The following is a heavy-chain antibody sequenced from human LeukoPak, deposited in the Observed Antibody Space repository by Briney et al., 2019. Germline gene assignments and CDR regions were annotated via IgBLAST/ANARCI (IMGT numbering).Heavy chain of an antibody. Sequence: SETLSLTCTVSGGSISSSSYYWGWIRQPPGKGLEWIGSIYYSGSTYYNPSLKSRVTISVDTSKNQFSLKLSSVTAADTAVYYCASPGIVGAPGYFDYWGQGTLVTVSS. V-gene: IGHV4-39*01. CDR1: GGSISSSSYY. CDR3: ASPGIVGAPGYFDY. D-gene: IGHD1-26*01. J-gene: IGHJ4*02. CDR2: IYYSGST.